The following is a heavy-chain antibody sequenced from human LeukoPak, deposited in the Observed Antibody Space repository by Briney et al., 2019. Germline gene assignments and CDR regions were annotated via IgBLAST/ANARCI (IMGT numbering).Heavy chain of an antibody. D-gene: IGHD6-13*01. J-gene: IGHJ5*02. V-gene: IGHV4-59*01. Sequence: SETLSLTCTVSGGSISSYYWSWIRQPPGKGLEWIGYIAYSGITNYNPSLKSRVTLLVDTSKNQFSLRLSSVTAADTAVYYCARDVVTSSPGSWFDPWGQGTLVTVSS. CDR1: GGSISSYY. CDR3: ARDVVTSSPGSWFDP. CDR2: IAYSGIT.